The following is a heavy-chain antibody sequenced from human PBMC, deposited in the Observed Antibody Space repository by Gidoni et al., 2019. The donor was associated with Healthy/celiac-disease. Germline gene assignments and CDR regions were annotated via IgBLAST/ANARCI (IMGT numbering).Heavy chain of an antibody. CDR1: GCTLDDYS. CDR3: ATDSTSSVAGTDFDY. CDR2: ISWDGDST. J-gene: IGHJ4*02. Sequence: EVQLVESGGVGVQPGGSLRLYCAASGCTLDDYSMHWVRKAPGKGLEWVSLISWDGDSTFYADSVKGRFTISRDNSKNSLYLQMNSLRTEDTALYFCATDSTSSVAGTDFDYWGQGTLVTVSS. D-gene: IGHD6-19*01. V-gene: IGHV3-43*01.